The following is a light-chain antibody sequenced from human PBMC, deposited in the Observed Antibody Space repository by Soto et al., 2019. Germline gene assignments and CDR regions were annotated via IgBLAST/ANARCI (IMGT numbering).Light chain of an antibody. Sequence: QSVLTQPPSASGTPGQRVTISCSGSSSNIGSNTVNWYQQLPGTAPKLLIYNNNQRPSGVPDRFSGSKSGTSASLDISGLQSEDEADYYCAAWDDSLNGLVFGTGTKLPVL. V-gene: IGLV1-44*01. CDR2: NNN. CDR3: AAWDDSLNGLV. J-gene: IGLJ1*01. CDR1: SSNIGSNT.